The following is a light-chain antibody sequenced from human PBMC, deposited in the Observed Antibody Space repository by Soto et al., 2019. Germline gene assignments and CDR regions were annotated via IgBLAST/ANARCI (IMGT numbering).Light chain of an antibody. V-gene: IGKV3-20*01. Sequence: EIVLRQSPGTLSLSPGERATLSCRASQSVSSSYLAWYQQKPGQAPRLLIYGASSRATGIPDRFSGSGSGADFTLTISRLELEDFAVYYCQQYGSSRTFGQGTKVDIK. CDR1: QSVSSSY. J-gene: IGKJ1*01. CDR3: QQYGSSRT. CDR2: GAS.